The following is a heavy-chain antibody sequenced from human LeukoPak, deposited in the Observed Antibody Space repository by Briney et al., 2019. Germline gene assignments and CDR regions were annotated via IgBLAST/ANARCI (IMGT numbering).Heavy chain of an antibody. CDR3: TRDRSRAEDD. CDR1: GFTFSTEW. J-gene: IGHJ4*02. CDR2: INQGGRDK. V-gene: IGHV3-7*01. D-gene: IGHD1-14*01. Sequence: PGGSLRLSCAVSGFTFSTEWMTWVRQAPGKGLEWVANINQGGRDKYYVDSVKGRFTISRDNANNLLYLQMNSLRGEDTAVYYCTRDRSRAEDDWGQGTLVTVSS.